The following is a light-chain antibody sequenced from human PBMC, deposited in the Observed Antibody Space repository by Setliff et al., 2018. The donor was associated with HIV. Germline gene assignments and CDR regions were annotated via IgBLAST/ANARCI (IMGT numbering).Light chain of an antibody. CDR3: CSYAAIPPDV. CDR2: DVT. Sequence: QSALTQPRSVSGSPGQSVTISCTGTSSDVGVYNYVSWYQHHPGKAPKLMIYDVTTRPSGVPDRFSGSKSGNTASLTISGLQADDGADYYCCSYAAIPPDVFGTGTKVTVL. V-gene: IGLV2-11*01. J-gene: IGLJ1*01. CDR1: SSDVGVYNY.